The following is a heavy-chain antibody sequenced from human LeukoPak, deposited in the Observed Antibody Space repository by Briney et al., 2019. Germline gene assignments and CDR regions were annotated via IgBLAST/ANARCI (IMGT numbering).Heavy chain of an antibody. Sequence: SETLSLTCTVSGGSISSSSYYWGWIRQPPGKGLEWIGSIYYSGSTYYNPSLKSRVTISVDTSKNQFSLKLSSVTAADTAVYYCARDFDSADMVRGVTNDYWGQGTLVTVSS. D-gene: IGHD3-10*01. J-gene: IGHJ4*02. V-gene: IGHV4-39*07. CDR1: GGSISSSSYY. CDR3: ARDFDSADMVRGVTNDY. CDR2: IYYSGST.